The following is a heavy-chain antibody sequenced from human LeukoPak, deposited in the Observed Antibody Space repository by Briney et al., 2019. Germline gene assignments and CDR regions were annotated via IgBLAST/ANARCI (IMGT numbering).Heavy chain of an antibody. CDR3: ARDYGGWSKYYGMDV. V-gene: IGHV1-2*04. CDR2: INPNSGGT. J-gene: IGHJ6*02. CDR1: GYTFTGYY. D-gene: IGHD6-19*01. Sequence: GPVKVSCKASGYTFTGYYMHWVRQAPGQGLEWMGWINPNSGGTNYAQKFQGWVTMTRDTSISTAYMELSRLRSDDTAVYYCARDYGGWSKYYGMDVWGQGTTVTVSS.